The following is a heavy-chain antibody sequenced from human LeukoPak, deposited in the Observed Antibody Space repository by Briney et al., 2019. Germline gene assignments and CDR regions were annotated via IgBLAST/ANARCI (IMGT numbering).Heavy chain of an antibody. D-gene: IGHD3-22*01. J-gene: IGHJ4*02. CDR2: IRYDGSNK. CDR1: GFTFTNYG. Sequence: PGGSLRLSCAASGFTFTNYGMHWVRQAPGKGLEWVAFIRYDGSNKYYADSVKGRFTISRDNSKNTLYLQMNSLRAEDTAMYYCAKVSSYDSSGYFDYWGQGTLVTVSS. CDR3: AKVSSYDSSGYFDY. V-gene: IGHV3-30*02.